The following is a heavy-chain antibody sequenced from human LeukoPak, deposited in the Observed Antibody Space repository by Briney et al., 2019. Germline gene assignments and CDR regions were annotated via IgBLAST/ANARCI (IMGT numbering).Heavy chain of an antibody. D-gene: IGHD3-22*01. CDR1: GFTFRSYS. J-gene: IGHJ4*02. Sequence: GGSLRLSCAVSGFTFRSYSMNWVRQAPGKGLEWVSSISSSSSYIYYADSVKGRFTISRDNAKNSLYLQMNSLRAEDTAVYYCARNYYDSSGYSDYWGQGTLVTVSS. V-gene: IGHV3-21*01. CDR3: ARNYYDSSGYSDY. CDR2: ISSSSSYI.